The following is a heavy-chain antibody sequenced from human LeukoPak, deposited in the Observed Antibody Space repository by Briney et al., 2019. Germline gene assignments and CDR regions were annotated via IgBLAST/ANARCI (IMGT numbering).Heavy chain of an antibody. CDR3: ARGVSVTTPYLDS. Sequence: ASVKVSCKASGYTFTNNAIYWVRRAPGQGLEWMGRVSGYNGNTKYPQKFQGRVTMTTDTSTSTAYMELMSLRYDDSAVYYCARGVSVTTPYLDSWGQGTLVTVSS. V-gene: IGHV1-18*01. D-gene: IGHD4-17*01. J-gene: IGHJ4*02. CDR2: VSGYNGNT. CDR1: GYTFTNNA.